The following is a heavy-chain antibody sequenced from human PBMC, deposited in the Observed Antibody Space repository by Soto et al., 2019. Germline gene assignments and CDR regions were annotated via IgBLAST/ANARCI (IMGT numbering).Heavy chain of an antibody. CDR3: AKDPGGDSSSSLYHFQH. D-gene: IGHD6-6*01. J-gene: IGHJ1*01. CDR2: ISGSGGST. CDR1: GFTFSSYA. V-gene: IGHV3-23*01. Sequence: GGSLRLSCAASGFTFSSYAMSWVRQAPGKGLEWVSAISGSGGSTYYADSVKGRFTISRDKSKNTLYLQMNSLSAEATAVYYCAKDPGGDSSSSLYHFQHWGQGTLVTVSS.